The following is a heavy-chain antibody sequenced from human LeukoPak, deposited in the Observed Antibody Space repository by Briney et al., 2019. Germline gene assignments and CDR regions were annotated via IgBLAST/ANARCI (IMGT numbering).Heavy chain of an antibody. J-gene: IGHJ4*02. CDR3: ARRIWYHDILTAYNI. Sequence: SETLSLTCAVYGGSFSGYYWSWIRQPPGKGLEWIGEINHSGSTNYNPSLKSRDTISVDTSKNQFSLNLSSVTAADTAVYYCARRIWYHDILTAYNIWGQGTPVTVSS. D-gene: IGHD3-9*01. CDR1: GGSFSGYY. CDR2: INHSGST. V-gene: IGHV4-34*01.